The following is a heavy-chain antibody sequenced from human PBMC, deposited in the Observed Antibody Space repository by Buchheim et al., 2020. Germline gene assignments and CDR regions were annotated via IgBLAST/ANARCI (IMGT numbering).Heavy chain of an antibody. Sequence: QVQLVQSGPEVKRPGASVKVSCKASGFILTNFYLHWVRQAPGQGLEWMGIINPSTGSTSYAHRFRGRITMSRDTSTSTVYMELSSLRPEDTAVYYCARPFDAAMITADFDYWGQGTL. CDR3: ARPFDAAMITADFDY. CDR2: INPSTGST. V-gene: IGHV1-46*01. D-gene: IGHD5-18*01. CDR1: GFILTNFY. J-gene: IGHJ4*02.